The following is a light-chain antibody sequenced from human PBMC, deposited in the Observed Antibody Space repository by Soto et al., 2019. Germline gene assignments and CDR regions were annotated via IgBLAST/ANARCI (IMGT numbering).Light chain of an antibody. CDR1: SSDVGGYNL. V-gene: IGLV2-23*01. Sequence: QSALTQPASVSGSPGQSITISCTGTSSDVGGYNLVSWYQQHPRKAPKLMIYEGSKRPSGVSNRFSGSKSGNTASLTISGLQAEDGADYYCCSYAGSSTSMVFGGGTKLTVL. CDR3: CSYAGSSTSMV. J-gene: IGLJ2*01. CDR2: EGS.